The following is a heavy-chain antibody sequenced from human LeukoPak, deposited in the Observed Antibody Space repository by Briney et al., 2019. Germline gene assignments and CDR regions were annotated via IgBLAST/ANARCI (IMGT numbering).Heavy chain of an antibody. V-gene: IGHV1-69*05. CDR2: IIPIFGTA. J-gene: IGHJ3*02. Sequence: ASVKVSCKASGYTFTSYYMHWVRQAPGQGLEWMGRIIPIFGTANYAQKFQGRVTITTDESTSTAYMELSSLRSEDTAVYYCARDDRVPNYYDSSANPVGAFDIWGQGTMVTVSS. CDR1: GYTFTSYY. CDR3: ARDDRVPNYYDSSANPVGAFDI. D-gene: IGHD3-22*01.